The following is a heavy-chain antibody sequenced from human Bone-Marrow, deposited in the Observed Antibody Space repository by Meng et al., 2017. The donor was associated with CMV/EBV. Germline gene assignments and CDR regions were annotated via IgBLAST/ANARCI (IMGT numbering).Heavy chain of an antibody. CDR3: AKDVGMGSGWSYFEN. D-gene: IGHD6-19*01. Sequence: YGFSFRAHGMHWVRQAPGKGLEWVAGIWYDGSKTYYPDSVKGRFTTSRDNSKNTVYLQMNSLRVEDTAMYYCAKDVGMGSGWSYFENWGQGTLVTVSS. J-gene: IGHJ4*02. CDR1: GFSFRAHG. V-gene: IGHV3-33*06. CDR2: IWYDGSKT.